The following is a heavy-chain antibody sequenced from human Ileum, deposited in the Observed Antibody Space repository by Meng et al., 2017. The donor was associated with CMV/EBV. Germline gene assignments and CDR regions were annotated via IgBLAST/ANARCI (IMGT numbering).Heavy chain of an antibody. V-gene: IGHV3-23*03. J-gene: IGHJ5*02. CDR1: GITLSAYA. CDR2: VYSSATST. CDR3: AKHVAGPNKGWFDP. Sequence: GESLKISCAAPGITLSAYAVTWVRQAPGKGLEWVSMVYSSATSTFYADSVRGRFTISRDNSKNTVYLQMNNLRAEDTALYYCAKHVAGPNKGWFDPWGQGTLVTVSS. D-gene: IGHD4/OR15-4a*01.